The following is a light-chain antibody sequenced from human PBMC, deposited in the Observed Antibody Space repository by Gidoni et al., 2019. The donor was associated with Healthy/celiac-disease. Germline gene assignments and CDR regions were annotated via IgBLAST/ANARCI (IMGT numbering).Light chain of an antibody. V-gene: IGKV1-5*03. CDR3: QQYNSYPWT. CDR1: QSISSW. Sequence: DIQMTQSPSTLSASVGDRVTITCRASQSISSWLAWYQQKPGKAPKLLIYKASSLESGVPSRFSGSGSGTEFILTISSLQPDDFATYHCQQYNSYPWTFXXXTKVEIK. CDR2: KAS. J-gene: IGKJ1*01.